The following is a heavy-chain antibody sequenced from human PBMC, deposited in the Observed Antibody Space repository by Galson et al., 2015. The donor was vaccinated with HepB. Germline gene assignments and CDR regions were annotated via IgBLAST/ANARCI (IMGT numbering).Heavy chain of an antibody. V-gene: IGHV3-72*01. CDR1: GFTFSDHY. J-gene: IGHJ6*02. CDR3: ATTSRSGSWINYYYYYGMDV. D-gene: IGHD3-10*01. Sequence: SLRLSCAASGFTFSDHYMDRVRQAPGKGLEWVGRTRNKANSYTTEYAASVKGRFTISRDDSKNSLYLQMNSLKTEDTAVYYCATTSRSGSWINYYYYYGMDVWGQGTTVTVSS. CDR2: TRNKANSYTT.